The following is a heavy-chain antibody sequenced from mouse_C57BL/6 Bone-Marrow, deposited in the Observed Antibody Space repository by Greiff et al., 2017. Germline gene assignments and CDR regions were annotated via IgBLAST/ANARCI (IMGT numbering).Heavy chain of an antibody. J-gene: IGHJ2*01. CDR2: INPNNGGT. D-gene: IGHD2-3*01. CDR1: GYTFTDYN. Sequence: EVQLQQSGPELVKPGASVKIPCKASGYTFTDYNMDWVKQSHGKSLEWIGDINPNNGGTIYTQKFQGKATLTADKSSSTAYLQLRSLTSADTAVYYGARRGWLLPRDYWGQGTTLTVSS. CDR3: ARRGWLLPRDY. V-gene: IGHV1-18*01.